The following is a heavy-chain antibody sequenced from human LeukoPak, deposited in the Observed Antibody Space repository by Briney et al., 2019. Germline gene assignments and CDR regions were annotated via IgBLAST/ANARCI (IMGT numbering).Heavy chain of an antibody. V-gene: IGHV3-23*01. D-gene: IGHD3-3*01. CDR3: ARFNRWSGFRYFDP. CDR2: ISASGGNT. J-gene: IGHJ5*02. CDR1: GFTFSNYA. Sequence: GGSLRLSCAASGFTFSNYAMSWVRQAPGKGLEWVSTISASGGNTYYADSVKGRFTISRDNSKNTLFLQMNSLRAEDTAVYYCARFNRWSGFRYFDPWGQGTLVTVSS.